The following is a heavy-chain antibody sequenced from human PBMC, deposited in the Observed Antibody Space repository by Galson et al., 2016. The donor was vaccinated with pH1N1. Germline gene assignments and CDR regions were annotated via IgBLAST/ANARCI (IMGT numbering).Heavy chain of an antibody. CDR2: ISGSGERT. Sequence: SLRLSCAASGFTFSNFAMSWVRQAPGKGLEWVSAISGSGERTYYADHVKGRFTISRDNPKNTLYLQLDSLRAGDAAVYYCRKFDSSGFYCGLLVDWGQGTLVTVSS. CDR1: GFTFSNFA. D-gene: IGHD3-22*01. J-gene: IGHJ4*02. V-gene: IGHV3-23*01. CDR3: RKFDSSGFYCGLLVD.